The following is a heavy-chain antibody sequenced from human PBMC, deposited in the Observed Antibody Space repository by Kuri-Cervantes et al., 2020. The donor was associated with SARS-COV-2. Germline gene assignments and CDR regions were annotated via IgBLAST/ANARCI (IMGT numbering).Heavy chain of an antibody. CDR2: IYHRGST. Sequence: SGPLSPTFTVSGGSITSSYWSWIRQPPGKGLGWSGYIYHRGSTNYNPSLKSRVTISVDTSKNQCSLKLSSVTAADTAVYYCARSGDYGGYYFDYWGQGTLVTVSS. CDR1: GGSITSSY. CDR3: ARSGDYGGYYFDY. D-gene: IGHD4-23*01. V-gene: IGHV4-4*08. J-gene: IGHJ4*02.